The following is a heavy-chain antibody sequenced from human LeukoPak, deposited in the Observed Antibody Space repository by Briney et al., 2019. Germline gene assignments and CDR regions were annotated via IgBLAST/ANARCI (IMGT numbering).Heavy chain of an antibody. CDR2: IRYDGSNK. CDR3: AKAASGSGYYNYYYYMDV. CDR1: GFTFSSYG. D-gene: IGHD3-3*01. Sequence: GGSLRLSCGASGFTFSSYGMHWVRQAPGKGLEWVAFIRYDGSNKYYADSVKGRFTISRDNAKNSLYLQMNSLRAEDTAVYYCAKAASGSGYYNYYYYMDVWGKGTTVTVSS. J-gene: IGHJ6*03. V-gene: IGHV3-30*02.